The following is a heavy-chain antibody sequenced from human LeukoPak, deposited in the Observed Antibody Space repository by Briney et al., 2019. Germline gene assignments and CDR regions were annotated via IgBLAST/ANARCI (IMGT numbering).Heavy chain of an antibody. V-gene: IGHV3-20*04. CDR1: GFTFDDYG. J-gene: IGHJ3*02. CDR3: ARGEPAASAFDI. CDR2: INWNGGST. Sequence: GGSLRLSCADSGFTFDDYGMSWVRQAPGKGLEWVSGINWNGGSTGYADSVKGRFTISRDNAKNSLYLQMNSLRAEDTALYYCARGEPAASAFDIWGQGTMVTVSS. D-gene: IGHD2-2*01.